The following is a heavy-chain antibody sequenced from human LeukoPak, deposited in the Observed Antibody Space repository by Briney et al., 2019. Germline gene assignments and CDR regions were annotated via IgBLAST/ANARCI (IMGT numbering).Heavy chain of an antibody. CDR1: GFTFSSYA. Sequence: QAGGSLRLSCAASGFTFSSYAMHWVRQAPGKGLEWVAVISYDGSNKYYADSVKGRFTISRDNSKNTLYLQMNSLRAEDTAVYYCAVTRWLQLRAQVDYWGQGTLVTVSS. CDR3: AVTRWLQLRAQVDY. D-gene: IGHD5-24*01. CDR2: ISYDGSNK. J-gene: IGHJ4*02. V-gene: IGHV3-30-3*01.